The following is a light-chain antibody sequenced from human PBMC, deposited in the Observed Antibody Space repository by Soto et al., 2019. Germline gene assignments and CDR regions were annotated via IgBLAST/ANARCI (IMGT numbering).Light chain of an antibody. CDR1: SSDVGGYNY. Sequence: QSVLTQPPSASGSPGQSVAISCTGTSSDVGGYNYVSWYQQHPGKAPKLMIYEVNKRPSGVPDRFSGSKSGNTASLTVSGRQAVDEADYYCSSYAGSSNVFGTGTKV. CDR3: SSYAGSSNV. V-gene: IGLV2-8*01. J-gene: IGLJ1*01. CDR2: EVN.